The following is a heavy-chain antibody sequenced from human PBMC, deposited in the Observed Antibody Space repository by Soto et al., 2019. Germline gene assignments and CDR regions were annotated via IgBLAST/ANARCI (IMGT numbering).Heavy chain of an antibody. D-gene: IGHD2-15*01. CDR1: GGSMNSGGYC. CDR2: ISYGGTT. CDR3: SRGILV. V-gene: IGHV4-31*03. J-gene: IGHJ4*02. Sequence: QVQLQESGPGLVKPSQTLSLTCTVSGGSMNSGGYCWNWIRQHPGEGLEWIGCISYGGTTSYNPALRRRGTISVDTSKNQFSLKLSSVTAADTAVYYCSRGILVWGQGTLITVSS.